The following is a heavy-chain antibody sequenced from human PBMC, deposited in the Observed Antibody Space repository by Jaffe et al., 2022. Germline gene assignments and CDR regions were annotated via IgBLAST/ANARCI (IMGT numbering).Heavy chain of an antibody. V-gene: IGHV1-2*06. J-gene: IGHJ4*02. CDR2: INPNSGGT. Sequence: QVQLVQSGAEVKKPGASVKVSCKASGYTFTGYYMHWVRQAPGQGLEWMGRINPNSGGTNYAQKFQGRVTMTRDTSISTAYMELSRLRSDDTAVYYCAIPTTRYSSSWDDYFDYWGQGTLVTVSS. CDR1: GYTFTGYY. D-gene: IGHD6-13*01. CDR3: AIPTTRYSSSWDDYFDY.